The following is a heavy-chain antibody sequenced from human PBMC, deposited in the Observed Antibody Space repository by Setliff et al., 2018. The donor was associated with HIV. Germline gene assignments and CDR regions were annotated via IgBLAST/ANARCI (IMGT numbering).Heavy chain of an antibody. CDR3: VRQRPGGDYGY. D-gene: IGHD4-17*01. J-gene: IGHJ4*02. Sequence: LSLTCAVYGGPFSGYYWSWIRQPPGKGLEWIGEINHSGSTNYNPSLKSRVTISVDTSKNQFSLKLSSVTAADTAVYYCVRQRPGGDYGYWGQGTLVTVSS. V-gene: IGHV4-34*01. CDR2: INHSGST. CDR1: GGPFSGYY.